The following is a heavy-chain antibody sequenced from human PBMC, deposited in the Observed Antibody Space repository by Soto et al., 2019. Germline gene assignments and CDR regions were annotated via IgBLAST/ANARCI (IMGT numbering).Heavy chain of an antibody. CDR1: GGSISSSSYY. CDR2: IYYSGST. D-gene: IGHD2-2*01. Sequence: SETLSLTCTVSGGSISSSSYYWGWIRQPPGKGLEWIGSIYYSGSTYYNPSLKSRVTISVDTSKNQFSLKLSSVTAADTAVYYCATTPGPYCSSNSCYFDYWGQATLVTVSS. J-gene: IGHJ4*02. V-gene: IGHV4-39*01. CDR3: ATTPGPYCSSNSCYFDY.